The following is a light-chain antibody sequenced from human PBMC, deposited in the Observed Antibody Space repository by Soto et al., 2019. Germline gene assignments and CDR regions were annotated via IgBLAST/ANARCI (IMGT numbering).Light chain of an antibody. CDR1: SSDVGGYNY. Sequence: QSVLTQPRSVSGSPGQSVTISCTGTSSDVGGYNYVSWYQQHPGKAPKLMICDVSKRPSGVPDRFSGSKSGNTASLTISGLQAEDEADYYCCSYAGSYTLFGTGTKVTVL. V-gene: IGLV2-11*01. CDR2: DVS. CDR3: CSYAGSYTL. J-gene: IGLJ1*01.